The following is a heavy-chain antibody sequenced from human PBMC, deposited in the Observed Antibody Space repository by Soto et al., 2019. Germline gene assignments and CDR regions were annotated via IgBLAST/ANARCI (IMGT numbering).Heavy chain of an antibody. J-gene: IGHJ4*02. CDR3: TASPY. V-gene: IGHV3-73*01. Sequence: AGWSLRLSCLGSVFTFSAAAIHWVRQAPGQGLEWIGRIRSKTNNYVTAYSASVEGRFTLSRDDSRNTTYLEMQSLRVEDTAVYFCTASPYWGQGTLVTVSS. CDR1: VFTFSAAA. CDR2: IRSKTNNYVT.